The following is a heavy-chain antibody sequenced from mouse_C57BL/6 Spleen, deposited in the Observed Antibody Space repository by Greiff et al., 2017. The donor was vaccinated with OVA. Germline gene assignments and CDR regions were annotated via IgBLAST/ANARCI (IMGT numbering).Heavy chain of an antibody. D-gene: IGHD2-5*01. CDR1: GYTFTSYW. Sequence: QVQLQQPGAELVRPGSSVKLSCKASGYTFTSYWMHWVKQRPIQGLEWIGNIDPSDSETHYNQKFKDKATLTEDKSSSTAYMQLSSLTSEDSAVYYCARAYYSNRFDYWGQGTTLTVSS. V-gene: IGHV1-52*01. CDR3: ARAYYSNRFDY. J-gene: IGHJ2*01. CDR2: IDPSDSET.